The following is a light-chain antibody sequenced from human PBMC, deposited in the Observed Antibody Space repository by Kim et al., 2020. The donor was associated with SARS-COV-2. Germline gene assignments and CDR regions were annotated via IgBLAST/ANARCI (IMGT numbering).Light chain of an antibody. CDR2: SNN. CDR3: ASWDVSLSAWV. CDR1: SSNIGSHT. V-gene: IGLV1-44*01. Sequence: QSVLTQPPSASGTPGQRVTISCSGSSSNIGSHTVNWFRQLPGAAPILLIYSNNQRPSGVPDRFSGSRSDTSASLAISGLQSEDEADYYCASWDVSLSAWVFGGGTKVTVL. J-gene: IGLJ3*02.